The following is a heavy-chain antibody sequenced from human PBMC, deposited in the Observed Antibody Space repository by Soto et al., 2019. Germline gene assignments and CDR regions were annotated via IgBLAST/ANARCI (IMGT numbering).Heavy chain of an antibody. J-gene: IGHJ4*02. Sequence: SETMSLTCAVSSASIDSDDWSWIRQHTGKGLEWIGYIYPNGRTNYNPSLRGRVAISIDKSKNQFSLRLDSVFAADAAVYFCARMRGLGEISPFFDHWGRGTLVTVSS. V-gene: IGHV4-59*01. CDR3: ARMRGLGEISPFFDH. CDR1: SASIDSDD. D-gene: IGHD3-16*02. CDR2: IYPNGRT.